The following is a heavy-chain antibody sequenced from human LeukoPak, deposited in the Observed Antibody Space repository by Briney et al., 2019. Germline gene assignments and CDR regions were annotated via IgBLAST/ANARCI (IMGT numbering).Heavy chain of an antibody. V-gene: IGHV4-59*01. CDR2: IYYSGST. CDR3: ARGGGDSLYWYFDF. J-gene: IGHJ2*01. D-gene: IGHD4-17*01. Sequence: SETLSLTCTVSGGSISSYYWSWIRQPPGKGLEWIGYIYYSGSTNYNPSPKSRVTISVDTSKNQFSLKLTSVTAADTAVYYCARGGGDSLYWYFDFCGRGILVTVSS. CDR1: GGSISSYY.